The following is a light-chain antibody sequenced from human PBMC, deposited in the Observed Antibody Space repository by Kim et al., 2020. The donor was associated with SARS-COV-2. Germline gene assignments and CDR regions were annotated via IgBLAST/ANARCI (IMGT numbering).Light chain of an antibody. CDR2: DAS. CDR3: QQRSNWPPYS. Sequence: SAGEGATLPCRARQSVSSYLAWYQQKPGQAPRLLIYDASNRATGSQARFSGSGSGTDITLTISSLEPEDCAVYYCQQRSNWPPYSFGQGTKLEI. V-gene: IGKV3-11*01. CDR1: QSVSSY. J-gene: IGKJ2*03.